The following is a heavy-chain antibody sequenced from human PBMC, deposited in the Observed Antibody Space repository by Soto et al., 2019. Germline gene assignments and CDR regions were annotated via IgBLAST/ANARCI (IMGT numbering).Heavy chain of an antibody. Sequence: DVQLLESGGGLVQPGGSLRLSCAASGFTFRSYAMSWVRQAPGKGLEWVSGISGSGISTHYADSVKGRFTVSRDNSKNTLYLQMNSLRAEDTAVYSCAKETVGPDWDFDIWGRGTLVTVAS. CDR2: ISGSGIST. J-gene: IGHJ2*01. V-gene: IGHV3-23*01. CDR3: AKETVGPDWDFDI. CDR1: GFTFRSYA.